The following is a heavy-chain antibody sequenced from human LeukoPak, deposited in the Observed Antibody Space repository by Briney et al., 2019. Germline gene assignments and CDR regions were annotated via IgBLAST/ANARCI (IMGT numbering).Heavy chain of an antibody. V-gene: IGHV3-66*01. CDR3: ARDNLGYYDSSGYYFDAFDI. CDR1: GFTVSSNY. D-gene: IGHD3-22*01. Sequence: QPGGSLRLSCAASGFTVSSNYMTWVRQAPGKGLEFVSVIQSNGRTYYADSVKDRFTISRDNSKNTLYLQMNSLRAEDTAVYYCARDNLGYYDSSGYYFDAFDIWGQGTMVTVSS. CDR2: IQSNGRT. J-gene: IGHJ3*02.